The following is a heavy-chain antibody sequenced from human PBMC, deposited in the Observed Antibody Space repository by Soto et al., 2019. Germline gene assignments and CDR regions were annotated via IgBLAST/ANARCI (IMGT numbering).Heavy chain of an antibody. CDR2: IYYSGST. CDR3: AXNSYGYTFYDY. CDR1: GGSISSGDYX. D-gene: IGHD5-18*01. V-gene: IGHV4-30-4*01. J-gene: IGHJ4*02. Sequence: QVQLQESGPGLVKPSQTLSLTCTVSGGSISSGDYXWSWIRQPPGKGLEWIGYIYYSGSTYYNPSLKSRVXXSVXXXXXQXXXXXXXXXXAXXXXYYCAXNSYGYTFYDYWGQGTLVTVSS.